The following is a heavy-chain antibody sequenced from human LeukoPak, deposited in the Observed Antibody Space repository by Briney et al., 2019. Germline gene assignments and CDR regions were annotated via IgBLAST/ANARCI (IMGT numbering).Heavy chain of an antibody. CDR2: IYTSGST. J-gene: IGHJ6*03. Sequence: SETLSLTCTVSGGSISSYYWSWIRQPPVKGLEWIGRIYTSGSTNYNPSLKSRVTISADKSKNQVSLKLTSVTAADTAVYYCARLSVIVGAALEYYYYYMDVWGQGTTVTVSS. D-gene: IGHD1-26*01. CDR3: ARLSVIVGAALEYYYYYMDV. CDR1: GGSISSYY. V-gene: IGHV4-4*07.